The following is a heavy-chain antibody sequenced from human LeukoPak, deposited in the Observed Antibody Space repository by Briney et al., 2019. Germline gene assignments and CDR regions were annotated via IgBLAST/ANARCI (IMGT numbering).Heavy chain of an antibody. D-gene: IGHD3-22*01. CDR2: IVVGSGNT. CDR3: AAAPYYYDSSRFDP. V-gene: IGHV1-58*01. Sequence: SVEVSCKASGFTFTSSAVQWVRQARGQRLEWIGWIVVGSGNTNYAQKFRERVTITRDMSTSTAYMELSSLRSEDTAVYYCAAAPYYYDSSRFDPWGQGTLVTVSS. CDR1: GFTFTSSA. J-gene: IGHJ5*02.